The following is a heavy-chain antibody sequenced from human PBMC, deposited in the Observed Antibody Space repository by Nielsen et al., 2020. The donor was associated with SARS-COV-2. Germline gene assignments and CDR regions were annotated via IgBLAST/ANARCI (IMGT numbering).Heavy chain of an antibody. V-gene: IGHV4-39*07. J-gene: IGHJ5*02. Sequence: GSLRLPCTVAGCPISSSSYYWGWIRQPPVKGLEWIGSIYYSGSTYYNLSLKSRVTISVDTSKNQFSLKLNSVTVAETAVYYCARVKFLEPHIEGISWFDPWGQGPLVTVSS. D-gene: IGHD3-3*01. CDR2: IYYSGST. CDR3: ARVKFLEPHIEGISWFDP. CDR1: GCPISSSSYY.